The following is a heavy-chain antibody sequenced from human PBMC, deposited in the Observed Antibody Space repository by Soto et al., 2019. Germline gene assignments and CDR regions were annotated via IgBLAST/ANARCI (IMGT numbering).Heavy chain of an antibody. Sequence: GESLKISCKGSGYSFTSHWIGWVRQMPGKGLEWMGIIYPGDSDTRYSPSFQGQVTISADKSISTAYLQWSSLKASDTAMYYCAIATYSSSWYDYYYYYGMDVWGQGTTVTVSS. CDR1: GYSFTSHW. CDR3: AIATYSSSWYDYYYYYGMDV. V-gene: IGHV5-51*01. J-gene: IGHJ6*02. CDR2: IYPGDSDT. D-gene: IGHD6-13*01.